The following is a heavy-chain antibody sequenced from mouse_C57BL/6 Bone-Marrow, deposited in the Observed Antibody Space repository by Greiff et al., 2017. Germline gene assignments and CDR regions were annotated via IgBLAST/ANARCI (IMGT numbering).Heavy chain of an antibody. CDR1: GFTFSSYA. Sequence: EVQVVESGGGLVKPGGSLKLSCAASGFTFSSYAMSWVRQTPEKRLEWVATISDGGSYTYSPDNVKGRFTISRDNAKINLYLQMSHLKSEDTAMYYCARLFAYWGQGTLVTVSA. CDR3: ARLFAY. V-gene: IGHV5-4*01. CDR2: ISDGGSYT. J-gene: IGHJ3*01.